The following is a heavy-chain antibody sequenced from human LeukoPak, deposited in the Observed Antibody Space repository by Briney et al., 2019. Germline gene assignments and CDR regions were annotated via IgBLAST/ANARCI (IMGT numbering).Heavy chain of an antibody. CDR1: GYTFTSYG. CDR2: ISAYNGNT. CDR3: ARDEPVVVVTATSPADAFDI. V-gene: IGHV1-18*01. J-gene: IGHJ3*02. Sequence: ASVKVSCKASGYTFTSYGISWVRQAPGQGLEWMGWISAYNGNTNYAQKLQGRVTMTTDTSTSTAYMELRSLKSDDTAVYYCARDEPVVVVTATSPADAFDIWGQGTMVTVSS. D-gene: IGHD2-21*02.